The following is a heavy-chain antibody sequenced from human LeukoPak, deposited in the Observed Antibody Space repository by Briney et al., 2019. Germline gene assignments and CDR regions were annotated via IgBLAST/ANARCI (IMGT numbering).Heavy chain of an antibody. V-gene: IGHV4-30-4*01. J-gene: IGHJ4*02. CDR1: GGSISSGDYY. CDR3: FRQETEYDILTGYSAFDY. D-gene: IGHD3-9*01. Sequence: SHTLSLTCTVSGGSISSGDYYWSWIRQPPGKGLEWIGDIYYSGSTYYNPSLKSRVTISVDTSKNQFSLKLSSVTAADTAVYYCFRQETEYDILTGYSAFDYWGQGTLVTVSS. CDR2: IYYSGST.